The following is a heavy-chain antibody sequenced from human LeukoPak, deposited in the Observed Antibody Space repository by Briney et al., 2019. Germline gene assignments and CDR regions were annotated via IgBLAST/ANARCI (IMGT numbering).Heavy chain of an antibody. CDR3: ARELPREVTLDY. V-gene: IGHV3-74*01. CDR2: IFADGSTT. J-gene: IGHJ4*01. D-gene: IGHD2-21*02. CDR1: EFNFFIYG. Sequence: AGGSLRLSCVASEFNFFIYGMQWVRQAPGKGLVWVSRIFADGSTTSYADSVKGRFTISRDNAKNTLYLQMNSLRAEDTAVYYCARELPREVTLDYWGQGTLVTASP.